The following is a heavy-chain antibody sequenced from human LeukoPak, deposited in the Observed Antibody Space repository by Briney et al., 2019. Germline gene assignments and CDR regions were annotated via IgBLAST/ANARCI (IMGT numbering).Heavy chain of an antibody. CDR2: IANDGSRK. V-gene: IGHV3-30*18. D-gene: IGHD1-1*01. CDR3: AKDEGSYSLDF. CDR1: GFTFSRNG. J-gene: IGHJ4*02. Sequence: GGSLRLSCAGSGFTFSRNGMHWVRQAPGQGLEWVAGIANDGSRKHYADSVKGRFTISRDNSKNTMYLQMDSLRAEETALYYCAKDEGSYSLDFWGQGVLVTVSP.